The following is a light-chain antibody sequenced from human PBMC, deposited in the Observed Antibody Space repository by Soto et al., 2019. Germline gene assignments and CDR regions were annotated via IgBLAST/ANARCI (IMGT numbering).Light chain of an antibody. J-gene: IGKJ2*01. CDR3: QEYSNSRT. CDR2: GTS. Sequence: EIVLTQSPGTLSLSPGERATLSCRASQSVSSSYLAWYQQKPGQAPRLLIYGTSSRATGIPDRFSGSGSGTDFTLTISRVEPEDVAVYYCQEYSNSRTFGQGTKLEI. V-gene: IGKV3-20*01. CDR1: QSVSSSY.